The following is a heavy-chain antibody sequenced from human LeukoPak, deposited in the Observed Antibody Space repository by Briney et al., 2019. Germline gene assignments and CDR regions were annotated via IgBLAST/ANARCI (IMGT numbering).Heavy chain of an antibody. D-gene: IGHD3-22*01. Sequence: PSETLSLTCTVSGGSISSSSYYSGWIRHPPGKGLEGIGSIYYSRSTYYNPSLKSRVTISVDPSKKQFSLKLSSVNAADKAVYYCERRRLYDSRVPIDYWGQGTLVTVSS. CDR1: GGSISSSSYY. CDR3: ERRRLYDSRVPIDY. J-gene: IGHJ4*02. V-gene: IGHV4-39*01. CDR2: IYYSRST.